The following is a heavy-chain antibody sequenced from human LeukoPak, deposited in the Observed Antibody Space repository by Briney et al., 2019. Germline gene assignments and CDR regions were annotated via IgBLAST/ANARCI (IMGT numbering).Heavy chain of an antibody. CDR3: ARGYDSSGYYWRLDY. Sequence: GGSLRLSCAASVFTFSSYWMHWVRQAPGKGLVWFSRINSDGSSTTYADSVKGRFTISRDNAKNTLYLQMNSLRAEDTAVYYCARGYDSSGYYWRLDYWGQGTLVTVSS. V-gene: IGHV3-74*01. CDR1: VFTFSSYW. J-gene: IGHJ4*02. CDR2: INSDGSST. D-gene: IGHD3-22*01.